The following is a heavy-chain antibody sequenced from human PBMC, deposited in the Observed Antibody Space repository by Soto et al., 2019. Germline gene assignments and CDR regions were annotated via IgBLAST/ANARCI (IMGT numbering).Heavy chain of an antibody. Sequence: GASVKVSCKASGYTFTGYYMHWVRQAPGQGLEWMGWINPNSGGTNYAQKFQGRVTMTRDTSISTAHLQLSRLRSDDTAVYYCAFSWRYSRGWQTPFDYWGQGTLVTVAS. J-gene: IGHJ4*02. CDR3: AFSWRYSRGWQTPFDY. CDR1: GYTFTGYY. V-gene: IGHV1-2*02. CDR2: INPNSGGT. D-gene: IGHD6-19*01.